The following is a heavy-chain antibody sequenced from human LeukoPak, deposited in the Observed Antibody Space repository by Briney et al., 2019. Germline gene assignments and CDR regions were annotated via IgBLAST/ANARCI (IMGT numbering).Heavy chain of an antibody. CDR1: GGSISSSSYY. J-gene: IGHJ4*02. CDR3: ARDEGDGSYFDN. V-gene: IGHV4-39*07. CDR2: IYYSGST. D-gene: IGHD2-15*01. Sequence: KPSETLSLTCTVSGGSISSSSYYWGWIRQPPGKGLEWIGSIYYSGSTYYNPSLKSRVTISVDTSKNQFSLKLSSVTAADTAVYYCARDEGDGSYFDNWGQGTLVTVSS.